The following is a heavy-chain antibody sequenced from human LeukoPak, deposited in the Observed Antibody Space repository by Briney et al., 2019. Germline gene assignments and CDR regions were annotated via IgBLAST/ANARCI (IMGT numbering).Heavy chain of an antibody. CDR2: IYYSAYP. J-gene: IGHJ3*02. V-gene: IGHV4-59*12. CDR3: ATYSHYLSPDAFDI. Sequence: SETLSLTCTVSGGSISNNYWSWFRQPPGKGLEWIGYIYYSAYPNYNPSLKSRLTISVDTAKNQFSLKLRSVTAADTAVYYCATYSHYLSPDAFDIWGRGTMVTVSS. D-gene: IGHD4-11*01. CDR1: GGSISNNY.